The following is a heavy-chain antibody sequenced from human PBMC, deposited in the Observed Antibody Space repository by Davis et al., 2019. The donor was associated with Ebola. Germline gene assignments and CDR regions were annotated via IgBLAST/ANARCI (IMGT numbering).Heavy chain of an antibody. CDR2: MNPNSGNT. Sequence: ASVKVSCKASGYTFTSYDINWVRQATGQGLEWMGWMNPNSGNTGYAQKFQGRVTITRDISASTVYMELSSLRSEDTAVYYCARAPTWSQINYYCFDYWGQGTLVTVSS. CDR1: GYTFTSYD. V-gene: IGHV1-8*01. J-gene: IGHJ4*02. D-gene: IGHD3-10*01. CDR3: ARAPTWSQINYYCFDY.